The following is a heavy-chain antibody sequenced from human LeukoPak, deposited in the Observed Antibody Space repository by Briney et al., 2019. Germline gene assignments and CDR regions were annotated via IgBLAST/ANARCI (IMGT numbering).Heavy chain of an antibody. V-gene: IGHV3-23*01. CDR3: AKGDGSGSYWAAFDI. CDR1: GFTFSSYA. D-gene: IGHD3-10*01. Sequence: GGSLRLSCAASGFTFSSYAMSWVRQAPGKGLEWVSAISGSSGGTSYAASVKGRFTISRDNSKNTLYLQMNSLRAEDTAVYYCAKGDGSGSYWAAFDIWGQGTMVTVSS. J-gene: IGHJ3*02. CDR2: ISGSSGGT.